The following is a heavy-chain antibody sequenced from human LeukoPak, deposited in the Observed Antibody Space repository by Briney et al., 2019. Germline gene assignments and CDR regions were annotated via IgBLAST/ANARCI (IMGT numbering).Heavy chain of an antibody. J-gene: IGHJ6*02. CDR1: GYTFNSHD. V-gene: IGHV1-8*01. CDR2: MNPYSGNT. CDR3: ARWSYYYGSGSYYNPNSSNYYGMDV. D-gene: IGHD3-10*01. Sequence: ASVKVSCKASGYTFNSHDINWVRQATGQGLEWMGWMNPYSGNTGYAQKFQGRVTMTRNTSISTAYMELSSLRSDDTAVYYCARWSYYYGSGSYYNPNSSNYYGMDVWGQGTTVTVSS.